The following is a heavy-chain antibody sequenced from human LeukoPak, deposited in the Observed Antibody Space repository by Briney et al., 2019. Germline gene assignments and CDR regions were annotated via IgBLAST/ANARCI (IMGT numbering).Heavy chain of an antibody. V-gene: IGHV3-23*01. CDR2: ISGRGGST. D-gene: IGHD2-15*01. CDR1: GFTFSSNA. CDR3: AKEDVVVVVAATLGDY. Sequence: GGSLRLSCAASGFTFSSNAMSWVRQAPGKGLEWVSTISGRGGSTYYADSVKGRFTISRDNSKNTLYLQMDSLRAEDTAVYYCAKEDVVVVVAATLGDYWGQGTLVTVSS. J-gene: IGHJ4*02.